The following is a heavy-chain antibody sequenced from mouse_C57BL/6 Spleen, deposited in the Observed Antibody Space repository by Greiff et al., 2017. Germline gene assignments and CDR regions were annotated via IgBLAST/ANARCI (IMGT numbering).Heavy chain of an antibody. J-gene: IGHJ3*01. CDR2: IDPSDSYT. CDR3: ARGGVYGNYVFAY. V-gene: IGHV1-69*01. CDR1: GYTFTSYW. D-gene: IGHD2-1*01. Sequence: QVQLQQPGAELVMPGASVKLSCKASGYTFTSYWMHWVKPRPGQGLEWIGEIDPSDSYTNYNQKFQGKSTLTVDKSSSTAYMQLISLTSEDSAVYYCARGGVYGNYVFAYWGQGTLVTVSA.